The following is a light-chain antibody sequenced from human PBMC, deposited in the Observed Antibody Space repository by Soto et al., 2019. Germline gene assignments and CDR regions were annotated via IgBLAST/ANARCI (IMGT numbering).Light chain of an antibody. CDR1: SEHSSYA. CDR2: LNSDGSH. V-gene: IGLV4-69*01. CDR3: QTWGTGIQV. Sequence: QAVVTQSPSASASLGASVKLTCTLSSEHSSYAIAWHQQQPEKGPRYLMKLNSDGSHSKGDGIPDRFSGSSSGAERYLTISSLQSEDEADYYCQTWGTGIQVFGTGTKVTVL. J-gene: IGLJ1*01.